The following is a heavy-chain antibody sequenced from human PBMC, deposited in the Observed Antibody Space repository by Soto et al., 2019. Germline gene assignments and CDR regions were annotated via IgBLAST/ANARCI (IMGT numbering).Heavy chain of an antibody. Sequence: QVQLVESGGGVVQPGRSLRLSCAASGFTFSSYGMHWVRQAPGKGLEWVAVISYDGSNKYYADSVKGRFTISRDNSKNTLYLQMNSLRAEDTAVYYCAKDRGEMVTYEGHWFDPWGQGTPVTVSS. CDR3: AKDRGEMVTYEGHWFDP. CDR1: GFTFSSYG. J-gene: IGHJ5*02. CDR2: ISYDGSNK. D-gene: IGHD5-18*01. V-gene: IGHV3-30*18.